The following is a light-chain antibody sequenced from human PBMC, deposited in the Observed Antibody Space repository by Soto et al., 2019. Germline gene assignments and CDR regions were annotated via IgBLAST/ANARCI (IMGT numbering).Light chain of an antibody. CDR2: WAS. V-gene: IGKV4-1*01. Sequence: DIVMTQSPDSLAVSLGERATINCKSTQSVLYSSNNKNYLAWYQQKPGQPHKLLIFWASTRESGVPDRFSGSGSGTDFTLTIDTLQAEDVAVYYCQQYYATPFTCGPGTQVNIK. CDR3: QQYYATPFT. J-gene: IGKJ3*01. CDR1: QSVLYSSNNKNY.